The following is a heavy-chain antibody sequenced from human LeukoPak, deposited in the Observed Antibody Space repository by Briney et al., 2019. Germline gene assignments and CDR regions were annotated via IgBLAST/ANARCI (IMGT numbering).Heavy chain of an antibody. D-gene: IGHD2-2*01. CDR3: AKDPAAYDLAASGYYYYYIDV. V-gene: IGHV1-46*01. CDR2: INPIGGST. CDR1: GYTFTSYY. J-gene: IGHJ6*03. Sequence: ASVKVSCKASGYTFTSYYMHWVRQAPGQGVEWMGIINPIGGSTSYAQNVQSRDTMTRDTSTSTVYMALSSLRSQDTAVYSCAKDPAAYDLAASGYYYYYIDVWGKGTTVTVSS.